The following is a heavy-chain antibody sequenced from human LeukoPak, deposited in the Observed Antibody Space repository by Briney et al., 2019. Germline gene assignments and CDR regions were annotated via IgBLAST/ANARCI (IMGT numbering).Heavy chain of an antibody. V-gene: IGHV3-23*01. CDR1: GFTFSSYA. D-gene: IGHD6-19*01. J-gene: IGHJ4*02. Sequence: GGSLRLSCAASGFTFSSYAMSWVRQAPGKGLEWVSAISGSGGSTYYADSVKGRFTISRDNSKNTLYLQMNGLRAEDTAVYYCAKTIAVAGTTPEAFWGQGTLVTVSS. CDR2: ISGSGGST. CDR3: AKTIAVAGTTPEAF.